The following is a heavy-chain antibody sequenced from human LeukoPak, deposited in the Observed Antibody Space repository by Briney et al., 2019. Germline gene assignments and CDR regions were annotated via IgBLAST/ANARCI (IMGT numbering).Heavy chain of an antibody. V-gene: IGHV3-23*01. CDR2: ISGSGGST. CDR3: AKDQFQYSSSLPPFDY. Sequence: PGGSLRLSCAASGFTVNSNYMSWVRQAPGKGLEWVSAISGSGGSTYYADSVKGRFTISSDNSKNTLYLQMNSLRAEDTAVYYCAKDQFQYSSSLPPFDYWGQGTLVTVSS. CDR1: GFTVNSNY. J-gene: IGHJ4*02. D-gene: IGHD6-6*01.